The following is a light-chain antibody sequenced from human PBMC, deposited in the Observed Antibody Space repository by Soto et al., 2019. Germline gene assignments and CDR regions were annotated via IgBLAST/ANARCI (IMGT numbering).Light chain of an antibody. CDR2: AAS. J-gene: IGKJ5*01. Sequence: DIQMTQSPSSLSASVGDRVTITCRATQSISSSLNWYQQKPGKAPNLLIYAASNLQSGVPSRFSGSGSGTDFTLTITSLHPEDVATYYCQQSYSTPITFGQGTRLQIK. CDR3: QQSYSTPIT. CDR1: QSISSS. V-gene: IGKV1-39*01.